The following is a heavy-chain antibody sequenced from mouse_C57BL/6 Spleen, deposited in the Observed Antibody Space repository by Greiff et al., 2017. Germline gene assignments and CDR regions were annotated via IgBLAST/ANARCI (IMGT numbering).Heavy chain of an antibody. CDR3: ARGGADD. V-gene: IGHV1-76*01. CDR1: GYTFTDYY. CDR2: IYPGSGNT. J-gene: IGHJ2*01. Sequence: VQLQQSGAELVRPGASVKLSCKASGYTFTDYYINWVKQRPGQGLEWIARIYPGSGNTYYNEKFKGKATLTAEKSSSTAYMQLSSLTSEDSAVYFCARGGADDWGQGTTLTVSS.